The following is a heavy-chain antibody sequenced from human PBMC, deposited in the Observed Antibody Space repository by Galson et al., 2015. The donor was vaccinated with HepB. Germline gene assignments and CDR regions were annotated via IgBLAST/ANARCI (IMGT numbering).Heavy chain of an antibody. Sequence: SLRLSCAASGFTFTSYAISWVRQAPGKGLEWVSSISGSGTTTYYADSVKGRFTISRDSSKNTLYLQMNSLRAEDTAVYSCAYGSGSYYDFDYWGQGTLVTVSS. CDR1: GFTFTSYA. D-gene: IGHD1-26*01. CDR3: AYGSGSYYDFDY. V-gene: IGHV3-23*01. J-gene: IGHJ4*02. CDR2: ISGSGTTT.